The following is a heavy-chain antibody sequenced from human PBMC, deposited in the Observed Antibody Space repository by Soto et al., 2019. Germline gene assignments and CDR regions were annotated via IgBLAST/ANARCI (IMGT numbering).Heavy chain of an antibody. CDR3: AKEKDVLRYFDWSYFDY. Sequence: GGSLRLSCAATGFPFDDYTMHWVRQAPGKGLEWVSLISWDGGSTYYADSVKGRFTISRDNSKNSLYLQMNSLRTEDTALYYCAKEKDVLRYFDWSYFDYWGQGTLVTVSS. CDR2: ISWDGGST. CDR1: GFPFDDYT. V-gene: IGHV3-43*01. D-gene: IGHD3-9*01. J-gene: IGHJ4*02.